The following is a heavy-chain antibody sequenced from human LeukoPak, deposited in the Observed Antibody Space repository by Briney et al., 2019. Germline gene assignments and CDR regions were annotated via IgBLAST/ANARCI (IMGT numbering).Heavy chain of an antibody. CDR3: ARHQWELPSFDY. CDR2: IYYSGST. Sequence: SETLSLTCTVSGGSISSSSYYWGWIRQPPGKGLEWIGSIYYSGSTYYNPSLKSRVTISVDTSKNQFSLKLSSVTAADTAVYYCARHQWELPSFDYWGQGTLVTVSS. V-gene: IGHV4-39*01. D-gene: IGHD1-26*01. CDR1: GGSISSSSYY. J-gene: IGHJ4*02.